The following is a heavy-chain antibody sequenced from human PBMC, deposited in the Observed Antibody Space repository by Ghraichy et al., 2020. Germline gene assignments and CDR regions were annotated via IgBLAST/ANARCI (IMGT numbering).Heavy chain of an antibody. Sequence: ASVKVSCKASGYTFTSYGISWVRQAPGQGLEWMGWISGYNGKTKYVQKLQGRVSMTTDTSTSTAYMELRSLRSDDTAVYHCARTVDTTVHGWNWYFDLWGRGTLVTVSS. V-gene: IGHV1-18*01. J-gene: IGHJ2*01. CDR2: ISGYNGKT. CDR1: GYTFTSYG. D-gene: IGHD5-18*01. CDR3: ARTVDTTVHGWNWYFDL.